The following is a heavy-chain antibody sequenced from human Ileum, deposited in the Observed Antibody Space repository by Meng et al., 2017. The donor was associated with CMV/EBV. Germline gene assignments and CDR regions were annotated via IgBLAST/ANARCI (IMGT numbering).Heavy chain of an antibody. CDR2: ISDDGRRT. Sequence: GESLKISCAASGFYFSGHWMHWVRQVPGKGMLWVSCISDDGRRTYYADSVKGRFSISRDNTQNTLYLQMNSLTAEDTAIYYCVRDVCQQGEGSRWYKWYGPWGQGTLVTVSS. CDR3: VRDVCQQGEGSRWYKWYGP. D-gene: IGHD6-13*01. J-gene: IGHJ5*02. CDR1: GFYFSGHW. V-gene: IGHV3-74*01.